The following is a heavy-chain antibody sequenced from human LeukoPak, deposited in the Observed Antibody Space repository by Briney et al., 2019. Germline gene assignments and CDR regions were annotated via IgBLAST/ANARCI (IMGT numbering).Heavy chain of an antibody. CDR1: GFTFSSYW. D-gene: IGHD3-3*01. J-gene: IGHJ6*03. CDR2: IKQDGSEK. CDR3: ARDVPTLRFLEWLPGGYYMDV. Sequence: GGSLRLSCAASGFTFSSYWMSWVRQAPGKGLEWVANIKQDGSEKYYVDSVKGRFTISRDNAKNSLYLQMNSLRAEDTAVYYCARDVPTLRFLEWLPGGYYMDVWGKGTAVTVSS. V-gene: IGHV3-7*01.